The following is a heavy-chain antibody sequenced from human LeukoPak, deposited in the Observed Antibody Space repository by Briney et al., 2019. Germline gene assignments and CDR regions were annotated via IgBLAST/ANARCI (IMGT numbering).Heavy chain of an antibody. CDR3: ARDFNVHLGDGLIDY. CDR1: GYTFTGYY. D-gene: IGHD3-16*02. Sequence: ASVKVSCKPSGYTFTGYYMHWVRQAPGQGLEWMGWINPRSGVTKSAQKFQGRVTMTRDTSISTAYMDLSSLRSDDTAVYYCARDFNVHLGDGLIDYWGQGTLLTVSS. V-gene: IGHV1-2*02. J-gene: IGHJ4*02. CDR2: INPRSGVT.